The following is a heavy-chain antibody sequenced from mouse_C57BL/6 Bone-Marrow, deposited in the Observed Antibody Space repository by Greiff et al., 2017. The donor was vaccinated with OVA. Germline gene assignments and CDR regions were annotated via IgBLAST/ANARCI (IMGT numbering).Heavy chain of an antibody. CDR2: INSDGGST. CDR3: ARSIYYGYDHWYFDV. D-gene: IGHD2-2*01. V-gene: IGHV5-2*01. Sequence: EVQLVESGGGLVQPGESLKLSCESNEYEFPSHDMSWVRKTPEKRLELVAAINSDGGSTYYPDTMERRFIISRDNTKKTLYLQMSSLRSEDTALYYCARSIYYGYDHWYFDVWGTGTTVTVSS. J-gene: IGHJ1*03. CDR1: EYEFPSHD.